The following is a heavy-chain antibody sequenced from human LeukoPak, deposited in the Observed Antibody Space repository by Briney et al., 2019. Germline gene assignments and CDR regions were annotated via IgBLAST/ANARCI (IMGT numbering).Heavy chain of an antibody. D-gene: IGHD1-26*01. CDR1: GYTFTSYA. Sequence: ASVKVSCKASGYTFTSYAMNWGRQAPGQGLEWMGWINTNTGNPTYAQGFTGRFVFSLDTSVSTAYLQISSLKAEDTAVYYCARDPSGSYYAAHAFDIWGQGTMVTVSS. CDR3: ARDPSGSYYAAHAFDI. CDR2: INTNTGNP. V-gene: IGHV7-4-1*02. J-gene: IGHJ3*02.